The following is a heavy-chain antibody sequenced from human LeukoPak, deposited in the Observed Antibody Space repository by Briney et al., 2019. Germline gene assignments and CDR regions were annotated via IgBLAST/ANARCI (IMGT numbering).Heavy chain of an antibody. CDR1: GGSISSGGYY. D-gene: IGHD2-2*01. Sequence: PSQTLSLTCTVSGGSISSGGYYWGWIRQPPGKGLEWIGYIYHSGSTYYNPSLKSRVTISVDRSKDQFSLKLSSVTAADTAVYYCARGLYCSSTSCYFDIWGQGTMVTVSS. CDR3: ARGLYCSSTSCYFDI. J-gene: IGHJ3*02. V-gene: IGHV4-30-2*01. CDR2: IYHSGST.